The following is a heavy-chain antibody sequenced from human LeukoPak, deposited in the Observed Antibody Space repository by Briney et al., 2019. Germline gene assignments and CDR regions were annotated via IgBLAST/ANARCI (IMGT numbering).Heavy chain of an antibody. Sequence: GGSLRLSCAASGFTFSDYWMHWVRQAPGKGLVGVSRINSDGRITSYADSVKGRFTISRDNSKNTLYLQMNSLRAEDTAVYYCATSYDSSNLDYWGQGTLVTVSS. CDR3: ATSYDSSNLDY. J-gene: IGHJ4*02. V-gene: IGHV3-74*01. D-gene: IGHD3-22*01. CDR2: INSDGRIT. CDR1: GFTFSDYW.